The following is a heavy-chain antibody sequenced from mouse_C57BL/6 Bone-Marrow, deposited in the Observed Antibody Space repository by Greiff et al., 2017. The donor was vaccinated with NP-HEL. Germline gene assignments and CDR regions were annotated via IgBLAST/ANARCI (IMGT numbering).Heavy chain of an antibody. CDR1: GFTFSDYY. V-gene: IGHV5-12*01. Sequence: DVKLVESGGGLVQPGGSLKLSCAASGFTFSDYYMYWVRQTPEKRLEWVAYISNGGGSTYYPDTVKGRITISRDNAKNTLYLQMSRLKAEDTAMYYCARDYDYEDYAMDYWGQGTSVTVSS. D-gene: IGHD2-4*01. CDR3: ARDYDYEDYAMDY. CDR2: ISNGGGST. J-gene: IGHJ4*01.